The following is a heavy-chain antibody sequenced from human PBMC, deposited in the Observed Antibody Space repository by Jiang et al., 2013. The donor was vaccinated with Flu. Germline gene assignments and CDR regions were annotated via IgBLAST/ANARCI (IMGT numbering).Heavy chain of an antibody. CDR1: GFSLSTSGMC. CDR3: ARMRRGTVTTSHYYYGMDV. D-gene: IGHD4-17*01. J-gene: IGHJ6*02. Sequence: TLTLTCTFSGFSLSTSGMCVSWIRQPPGKALEWLALIDWDDDKYYSTSLKTRLTISKDTSKNQVVLTMTNMDPVDTATYYCARMRRGTVTTSHYYYGMDVWGQGTTVTVSS. CDR2: IDWDDDK. V-gene: IGHV2-70*01.